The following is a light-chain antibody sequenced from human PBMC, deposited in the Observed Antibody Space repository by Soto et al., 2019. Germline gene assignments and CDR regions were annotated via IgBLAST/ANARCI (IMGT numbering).Light chain of an antibody. Sequence: DIQMTQSPSTLSASVGDRVTITCRASQSINSWLAWYQQKPGKAPKLLIYKASTLESGVPSRFSGSGSGTDFTLTISSLQPEDVAAYYCQKYNSAPLTFGGGTKV. V-gene: IGKV1-5*03. CDR3: QKYNSAPLT. J-gene: IGKJ4*01. CDR2: KAS. CDR1: QSINSW.